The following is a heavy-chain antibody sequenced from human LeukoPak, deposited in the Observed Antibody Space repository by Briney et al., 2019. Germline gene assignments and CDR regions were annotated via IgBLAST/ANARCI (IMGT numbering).Heavy chain of an antibody. J-gene: IGHJ4*02. CDR1: GFTFSSYS. V-gene: IGHV3-7*01. D-gene: IGHD5-18*01. CDR2: LKQDGSEK. CDR3: AKDSENSGYRYGFGMPDY. Sequence: GGSLRLSCAASGFTFSSYSMNWVRQAPGKGLEWVANLKQDGSEKYYVDSVKGRFTISRDNAKNSLYLQMNSLRAEDTAVYYCAKDSENSGYRYGFGMPDYWGQGTLVTVSS.